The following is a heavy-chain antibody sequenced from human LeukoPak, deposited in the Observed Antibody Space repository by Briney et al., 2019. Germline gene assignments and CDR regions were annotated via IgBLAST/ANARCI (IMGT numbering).Heavy chain of an antibody. D-gene: IGHD3-9*01. CDR1: GFTFDSCA. CDR2: ISGSGAYT. J-gene: IGHJ4*02. Sequence: PGGSLRLSCAASGFTFDSCAMSWVGQSPGKGLEWVSGISGSGAYTYYADSVKGRFTISRDSSKNTLFLQMNSLRAEDTALYYCAKALRYTSDSLDYWGQGTLVTVSS. CDR3: AKALRYTSDSLDY. V-gene: IGHV3-23*01.